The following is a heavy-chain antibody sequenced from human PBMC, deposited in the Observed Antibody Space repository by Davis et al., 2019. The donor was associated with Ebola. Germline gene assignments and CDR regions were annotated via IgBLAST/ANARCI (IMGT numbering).Heavy chain of an antibody. J-gene: IGHJ6*02. V-gene: IGHV3-30*02. CDR2: IWYDGSNK. CDR3: AVSKYCSSTSCYGYYYYYGMDV. Sequence: GGSLRLSCAASGFTFSSYGMHWVRQAPGKGLEWVAVIWYDGSNKYYADSVKGRFTISRDNSKNTLYLQMNSLRAEDTAVYYCAVSKYCSSTSCYGYYYYYGMDVWGQGTTVTVSS. D-gene: IGHD2-2*01. CDR1: GFTFSSYG.